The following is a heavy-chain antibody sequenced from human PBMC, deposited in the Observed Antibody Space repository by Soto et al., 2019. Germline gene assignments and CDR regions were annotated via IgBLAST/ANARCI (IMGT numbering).Heavy chain of an antibody. CDR1: GFSLSTSGVG. J-gene: IGHJ4*02. D-gene: IGHD3-22*01. Sequence: SGPTLVKPTQTLTLTCTFSGFSLSTSGVGVGWIRQPPGKALEWLALIYWNDDKRHSPSLKSRPAITKDTSQNQVVLTMTNMDPVETATYYCAHSKVTMITVPFDYWGQGTLVTVSS. V-gene: IGHV2-5*01. CDR2: IYWNDDK. CDR3: AHSKVTMITVPFDY.